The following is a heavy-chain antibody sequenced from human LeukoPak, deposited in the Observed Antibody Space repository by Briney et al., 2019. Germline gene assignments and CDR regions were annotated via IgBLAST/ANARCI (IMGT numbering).Heavy chain of an antibody. Sequence: GGSLRLSCAASGFTFSSYSMNWVRQAPGKGLEWVSYISSSSSTIYYADSVKGRFTISRDNAKNSLYLQMNSLRAEDTAVYYCARSLNRKWFDPWGQGTLVTVSS. CDR1: GFTFSSYS. V-gene: IGHV3-48*01. CDR2: ISSSSSTI. CDR3: ARSLNRKWFDP. D-gene: IGHD1-14*01. J-gene: IGHJ5*02.